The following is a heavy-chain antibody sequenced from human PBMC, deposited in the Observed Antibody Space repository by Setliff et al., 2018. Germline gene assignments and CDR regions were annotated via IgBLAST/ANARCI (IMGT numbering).Heavy chain of an antibody. CDR1: GYNLDDFG. CDR3: ARVVAHTHFYDRSDYYFDGLDI. J-gene: IGHJ3*02. Sequence: ASVKVSCKASGYNLDDFGINWLRQAPGQGLEWVGWIRPYIGHTIYAQKFQGRVTMTTDAPTSTAYMELTSLRHDDMAVYYCARVVAHTHFYDRSDYYFDGLDIWGQGAKVTVSS. CDR2: IRPYIGHT. V-gene: IGHV1-18*03. D-gene: IGHD3-22*01.